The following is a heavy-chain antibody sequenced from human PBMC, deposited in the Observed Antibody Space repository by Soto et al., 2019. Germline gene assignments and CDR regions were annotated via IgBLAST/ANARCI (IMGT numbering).Heavy chain of an antibody. V-gene: IGHV4-31*03. CDR3: ARGREEAGGPFDY. CDR2: IYYTGST. CDR1: GASISSGNYY. J-gene: IGHJ4*02. Sequence: QVQLQESGPGLVKPSQTLSLTCSVSGASISSGNYYWSWIRQHPGKGLEWIGYIYYTGSTYYNPSLRSRITISEGMSKKHFSLRLSSVTAVDTAVYYCARGREEAGGPFDYWGQGTLVTVSS. D-gene: IGHD3-10*01.